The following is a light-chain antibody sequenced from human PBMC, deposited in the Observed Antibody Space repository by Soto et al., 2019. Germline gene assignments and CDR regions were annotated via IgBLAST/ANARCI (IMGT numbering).Light chain of an antibody. J-gene: IGKJ4*01. CDR2: GAS. Sequence: EIVMTQSPATLSVSPGERVTLSCRASQSISSNLAWYQQKPGQAPRLLIYGASTRATGISARFSGSGSGTEFTLTISSLQSEDFAVYFCQQCGISPALTFGGGAKVEIK. V-gene: IGKV3-15*01. CDR1: QSISSN. CDR3: QQCGISPALT.